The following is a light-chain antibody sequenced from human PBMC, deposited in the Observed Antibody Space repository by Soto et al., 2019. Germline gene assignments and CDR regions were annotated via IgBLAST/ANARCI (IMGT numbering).Light chain of an antibody. CDR2: NAF. V-gene: IGKV3-20*01. CDR1: QSVRDSR. CDR3: EQYGGSPLYA. Sequence: EIVLTQSPGTLSLSPGERATLSCRASQSVRDSRLAWYQQKPGQGPRLLIDNAFSRVTGIADRFSGSESGKDFTLTISSLEPEDFAVDYCEQYGGSPLYAFGQGTKVVV. J-gene: IGKJ2*01.